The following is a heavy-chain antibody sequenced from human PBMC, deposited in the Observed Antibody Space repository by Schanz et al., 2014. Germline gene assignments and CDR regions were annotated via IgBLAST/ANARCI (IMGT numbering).Heavy chain of an antibody. CDR1: GYTFTSYG. D-gene: IGHD6-13*01. Sequence: QGQLVQSGAEVKKPGASVKVSCKASGYTFTSYGITWVRQAPGQGLEWMGWISAYNGHTTYAQKFQGRVTMTTDTSTSTVDMELSSLRSEDTAVYDCARDGEAAAGCDYWGQGTLVTVSS. V-gene: IGHV1-18*01. CDR2: ISAYNGHT. CDR3: ARDGEAAAGCDY. J-gene: IGHJ4*02.